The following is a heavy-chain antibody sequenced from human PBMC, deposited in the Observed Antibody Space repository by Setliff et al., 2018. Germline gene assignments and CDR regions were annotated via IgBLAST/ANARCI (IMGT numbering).Heavy chain of an antibody. Sequence: SETLSLTCTVSGGSVTESFWSWIRQPAGRGLEWIGRMIVSGGADYNPSLKSRVTMSVDSPNNKFSLNLSYVSAADTAVYYCARGPDLTAVGATYFYGMDVWGQGATVTVSS. CDR1: GGSVTESF. D-gene: IGHD6-19*01. V-gene: IGHV4-4*07. CDR3: ARGPDLTAVGATYFYGMDV. J-gene: IGHJ6*02. CDR2: MIVSGGA.